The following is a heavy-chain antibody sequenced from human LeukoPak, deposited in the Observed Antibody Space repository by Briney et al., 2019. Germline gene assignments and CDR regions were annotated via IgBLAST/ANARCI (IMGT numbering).Heavy chain of an antibody. D-gene: IGHD3-3*01. CDR3: ARSSYYDFWSGAPTHFDY. CDR1: GYTFTGYY. Sequence: GASVKVSCKASGYTFTGYYMHWVRQAPGQGLEWMGWISAYNGNTNYAQKLQGRVTMTTDTSTSTAYMELRSLRSDDTAVYYCARSSYYDFWSGAPTHFDYWGQGTLVTVSS. CDR2: ISAYNGNT. J-gene: IGHJ4*02. V-gene: IGHV1-18*04.